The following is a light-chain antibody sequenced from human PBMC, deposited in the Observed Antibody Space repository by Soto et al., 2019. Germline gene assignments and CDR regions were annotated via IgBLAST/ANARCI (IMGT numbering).Light chain of an antibody. CDR1: QSVSRI. CDR3: QQYNNWPPLT. V-gene: IGKV3-15*01. Sequence: EIVMTQSPATLSVSPGERATLSCKASQSVSRILAWYQQKPGQAPRLLIYGACTRVTGIPAMCSGSGSGTEFTLTISSLQSEDFAVYYCQQYNNWPPLTFGGGTKVEIK. J-gene: IGKJ4*01. CDR2: GAC.